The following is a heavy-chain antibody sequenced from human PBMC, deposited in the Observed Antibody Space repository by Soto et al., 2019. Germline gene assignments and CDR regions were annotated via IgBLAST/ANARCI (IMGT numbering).Heavy chain of an antibody. J-gene: IGHJ4*02. Sequence: EVQLVESGGGLVQPGGSLRLSCAASGFTFSSYSMNWVRRAPGKALEWVSYISSSSSTIYYADSVKGRFTISRDNAKNSLYLQVNGLRAEDTAVYYCARDYLDCSGGSCYFFDYWGQGTLVTVSS. CDR3: ARDYLDCSGGSCYFFDY. CDR2: ISSSSSTI. CDR1: GFTFSSYS. D-gene: IGHD2-15*01. V-gene: IGHV3-48*01.